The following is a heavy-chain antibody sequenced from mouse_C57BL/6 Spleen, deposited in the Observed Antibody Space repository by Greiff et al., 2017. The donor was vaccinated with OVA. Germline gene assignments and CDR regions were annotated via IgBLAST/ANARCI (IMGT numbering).Heavy chain of an antibody. D-gene: IGHD1-1*01. CDR3: ARSQAVVATDY. CDR1: GYTFTSYW. Sequence: QVQLQQSGAELAKPGASVKLSCKASGYTFTSYWMHWVKQRPGQGLEWIGYINPSSGYTKYNQKFKDKATLTAAKSSSTAYMQLSSLTYEDSAVYYCARSQAVVATDYWGQGTTLTVSS. J-gene: IGHJ2*01. V-gene: IGHV1-7*01. CDR2: INPSSGYT.